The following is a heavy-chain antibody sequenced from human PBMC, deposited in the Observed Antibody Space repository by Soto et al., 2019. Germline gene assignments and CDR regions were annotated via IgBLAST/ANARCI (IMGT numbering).Heavy chain of an antibody. J-gene: IGHJ6*02. D-gene: IGHD3-3*01. V-gene: IGHV4-59*01. CDR2: IYYSGST. Sequence: SETLSLTCTVSGGSISSYYWSWIRQPPGKGLEWIGYIYYSGSTNYNPSLKSRVTISVDTSKNQFSLKLSSVTAADTAVYYCARDYDFWSGSRFGAVWGQGTTVTVSS. CDR1: GGSISSYY. CDR3: ARDYDFWSGSRFGAV.